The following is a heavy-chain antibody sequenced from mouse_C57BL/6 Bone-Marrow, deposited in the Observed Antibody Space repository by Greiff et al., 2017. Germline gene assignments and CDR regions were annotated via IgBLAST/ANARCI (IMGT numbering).Heavy chain of an antibody. CDR2: IHPNSGST. J-gene: IGHJ3*01. V-gene: IGHV1-64*01. Sequence: QVQLQQPGAELVKPGASVKLSCKASGYTFTSYWMHWVKQRPGQGLEWIGMIHPNSGSTNYNEKFKSKATLTVDKSSSTAYMQLSSLTSEYSAVYYCARWYYGSSSACFAYWGQGTLVTVSA. CDR1: GYTFTSYW. D-gene: IGHD1-1*01. CDR3: ARWYYGSSSACFAY.